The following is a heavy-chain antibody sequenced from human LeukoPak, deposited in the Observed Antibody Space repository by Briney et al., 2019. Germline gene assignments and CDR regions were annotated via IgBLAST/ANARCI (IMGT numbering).Heavy chain of an antibody. J-gene: IGHJ4*02. D-gene: IGHD3-22*01. V-gene: IGHV3-74*01. CDR3: ARGGYYYDSSVPDFDY. CDR1: GFTFSSYW. CDR2: INSDGSST. Sequence: GESLRLSCAASGFTFSSYWMHWVRQAPGKGLVWVSRINSDGSSTSYADSVKGRFTISRDNAKNTLYLQMNSLRAEDTAVYYCARGGYYYDSSVPDFDYWGQGTLVTVSS.